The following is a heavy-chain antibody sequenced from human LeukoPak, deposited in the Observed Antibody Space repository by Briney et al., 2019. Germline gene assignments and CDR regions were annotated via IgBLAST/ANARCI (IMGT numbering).Heavy chain of an antibody. J-gene: IGHJ4*02. CDR3: AKVGATGTTSPFDY. CDR2: INPNSGGT. Sequence: ASVKVSCKASGYTFTGYYMHWVRQAPGQGLEWMGWINPNSGGTNYAQKFQGRVTMTGDTSISTAYMELSRLRSDDTAVHYCAKVGATGTTSPFDYWGQGTLVTVSS. D-gene: IGHD1-1*01. CDR1: GYTFTGYY. V-gene: IGHV1-2*02.